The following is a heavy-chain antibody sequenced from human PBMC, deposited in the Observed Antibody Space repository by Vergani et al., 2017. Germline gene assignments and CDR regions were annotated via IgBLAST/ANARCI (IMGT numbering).Heavy chain of an antibody. CDR1: GGSLSSGSYN. J-gene: IGHJ3*02. Sequence: QVQLQESGPGLVKPSQTLSLTCTVSGGSLSSGSYNWSWIRQPAGKGLEWIGRIYTSGSTNYNPSLKSRVTISVDTSKNQFSLKLSSVTAADTAVYYCARWWDSGGWYGDAFDIWGQGTMVTVSS. D-gene: IGHD6-19*01. CDR3: ARWWDSGGWYGDAFDI. CDR2: IYTSGST. V-gene: IGHV4-61*02.